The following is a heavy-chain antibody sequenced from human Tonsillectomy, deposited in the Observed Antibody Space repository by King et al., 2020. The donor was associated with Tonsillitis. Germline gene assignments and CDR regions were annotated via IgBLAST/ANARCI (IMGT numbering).Heavy chain of an antibody. CDR3: AKDLVYYYGSGSYYRYWYFDL. CDR2: IRGSGGST. V-gene: IGHV3-23*04. CDR1: GFTFSSFA. D-gene: IGHD3-10*01. J-gene: IGHJ2*01. Sequence: VQLVESGGGLVQPGGSLRLSCAASGFTFSSFAMSWVRQAPGKGLEWVSGIRGSGGSTYYADSVKSRFTISRDNSKNKLYLQMNSLLAEDTAVYYCAKDLVYYYGSGSYYRYWYFDLWGRGTLVTVSS.